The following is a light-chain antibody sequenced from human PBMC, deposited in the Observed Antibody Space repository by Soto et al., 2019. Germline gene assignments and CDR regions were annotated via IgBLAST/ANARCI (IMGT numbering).Light chain of an antibody. V-gene: IGLV2-11*01. CDR2: DVS. CDR1: SSDVGGYDF. CDR3: CSYAGDLAL. Sequence: QSDLAQPRSVSGSPGQSVTISCTGTSSDVGGYDFVSWYQQHPGKAPKLMISDVSKRPSGVPDRFSGSKSGNTASLTISGLQAEDEADYYCCSYAGDLALFGGGTKVTVL. J-gene: IGLJ2*01.